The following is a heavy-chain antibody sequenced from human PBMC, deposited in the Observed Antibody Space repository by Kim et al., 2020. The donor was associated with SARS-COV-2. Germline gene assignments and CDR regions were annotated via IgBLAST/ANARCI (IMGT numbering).Heavy chain of an antibody. Sequence: ASVKVSCKASGYTFTSYYMHWVRQAPGQGLEWMGIINPSGGSTSYAQKFQGIVTMTRDTSTSTVYMELSSLRSEYTAVYYCARNGRGEWELLGVCYGMAVWGQGTSVTVS. CDR3: ARNGRGEWELLGVCYGMAV. CDR1: GYTFTSYY. V-gene: IGHV1-46*01. CDR2: INPSGGST. D-gene: IGHD1-26*01. J-gene: IGHJ6*02.